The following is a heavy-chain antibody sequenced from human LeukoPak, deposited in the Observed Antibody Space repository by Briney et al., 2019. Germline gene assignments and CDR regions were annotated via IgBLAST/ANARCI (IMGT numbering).Heavy chain of an antibody. CDR2: INPSRGST. CDR1: GYTFSSYY. Sequence: ASVEVSCKASGYTFSSYYMHWVRQAPGQGLEWMGIINPSRGSTSYAPKFQGRVTMTRDTSSSTVHMELRGLRSDDTAVYYCARDATRGIGGSYDFDFWGQGTLVTVSS. V-gene: IGHV1-46*01. J-gene: IGHJ4*02. D-gene: IGHD3-16*01. CDR3: ARDATRGIGGSYDFDF.